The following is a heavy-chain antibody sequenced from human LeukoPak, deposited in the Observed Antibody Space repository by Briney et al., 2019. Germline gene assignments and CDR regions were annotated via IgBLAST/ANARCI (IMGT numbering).Heavy chain of an antibody. D-gene: IGHD3-9*01. J-gene: IGHJ2*01. CDR2: IIPIFGTA. Sequence: ASVKVSCKASGGTFSSYAISWVRQAPGQGLEWMGGIIPIFGTANYAQKFQGRVTITADESTSTAYMELSSLRSEDTAVYYCARDSMHYDILTGYYNWYFDLWGRGTLVTVSS. CDR3: ARDSMHYDILTGYYNWYFDL. V-gene: IGHV1-69*13. CDR1: GGTFSSYA.